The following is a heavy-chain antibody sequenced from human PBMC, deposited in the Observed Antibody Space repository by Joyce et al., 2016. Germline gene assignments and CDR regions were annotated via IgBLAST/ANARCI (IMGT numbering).Heavy chain of an antibody. D-gene: IGHD2-15*01. Sequence: HVQLVESGGGVVKPGGSLRLSCVASGFTFSNYGLHWVRQAPGKGLEGVSVMWYGDNNNFSADSVKGRFTISRDNSKNTLYLQMNSLRPEDTAVYYCAREDCSGGSCYSSGWLDPWGQGTLVTVSS. CDR2: MWYGDNNN. CDR3: AREDCSGGSCYSSGWLDP. J-gene: IGHJ5*02. V-gene: IGHV3-33*01. CDR1: GFTFSNYG.